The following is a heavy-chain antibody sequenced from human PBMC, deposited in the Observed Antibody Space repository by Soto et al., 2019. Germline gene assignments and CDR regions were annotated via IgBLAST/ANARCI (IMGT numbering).Heavy chain of an antibody. V-gene: IGHV4-34*01. CDR2: INHSGST. J-gene: IGHJ4*02. CDR1: GGSFSGYY. CDR3: ARGRYNWNY. Sequence: KPSETLSLTCAVYGGSFSGYYWGWIRQPPGKGLEWIGEINHSGSTNYNPSLKSRVTISVDTSKNPFSRKLSSVTAADTAVYYCARGRYNWNYWGQGTLVTVSS. D-gene: IGHD1-20*01.